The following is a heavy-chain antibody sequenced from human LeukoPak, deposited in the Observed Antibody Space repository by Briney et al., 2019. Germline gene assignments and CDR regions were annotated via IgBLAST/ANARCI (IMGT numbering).Heavy chain of an antibody. CDR1: GFTFRTYW. Sequence: EPGGSLRLSCAASGFTFRTYWMHWVRQAPGKGLVWVSRIASDGSSTTYADSVKGRFSISRDNAKNTLCLQMNSLRVEDTAVYYCARGRPHGNDYWGQGTLVTVSS. J-gene: IGHJ4*02. CDR2: IASDGSST. V-gene: IGHV3-74*01. D-gene: IGHD4-23*01. CDR3: ARGRPHGNDY.